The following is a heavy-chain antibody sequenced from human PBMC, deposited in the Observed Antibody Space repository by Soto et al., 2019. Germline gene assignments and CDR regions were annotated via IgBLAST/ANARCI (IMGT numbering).Heavy chain of an antibody. J-gene: IGHJ1*01. CDR1: GDTFTNHG. Sequence: QVQMKQSGGEVKKPGASVKVSCKTSGDTFTNHGVNWVRQAPGQGLEWLGYISGYNGDTDYDQKFQDRFTMSIDKTTNTVGIELRNLRSDDSAVYYGARDVEYSTSLCEHWGQGTPVIVS. V-gene: IGHV1-18*04. CDR3: ARDVEYSTSLCEH. CDR2: ISGYNGDT. D-gene: IGHD4-4*01.